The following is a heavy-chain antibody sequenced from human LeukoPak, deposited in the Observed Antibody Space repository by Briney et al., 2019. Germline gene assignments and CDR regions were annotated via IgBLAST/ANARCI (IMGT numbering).Heavy chain of an antibody. D-gene: IGHD3-3*01. CDR1: GYTFTSYG. V-gene: IGHV1-18*01. J-gene: IGHJ4*02. CDR3: ARDFTYYDFWSGYKLDY. Sequence: ASVNVSCKASGYTFTSYGISWVRQAPGQGLEWMGWISAYNGNTNYAQKFQGRVTITADKSTSTAYMELSSLRSEDTAVYYCARDFTYYDFWSGYKLDYWGQGTLVTVSS. CDR2: ISAYNGNT.